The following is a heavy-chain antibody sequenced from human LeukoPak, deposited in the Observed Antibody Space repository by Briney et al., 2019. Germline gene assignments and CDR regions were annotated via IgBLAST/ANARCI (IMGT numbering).Heavy chain of an antibody. CDR3: VRACSGGSCHAGDY. CDR2: IKPDGSGT. V-gene: IGHV3-74*01. Sequence: PGGSLRLSCAASGFTFSTYWMHWVRQAPGKGLVWVSRIKPDGSGTNYADSVKGRFTISRDNAKNTLYLQMNSLRAEDTAVYYCVRACSGGSCHAGDYWGQGTLVTVSS. CDR1: GFTFSTYW. J-gene: IGHJ4*02. D-gene: IGHD2-15*01.